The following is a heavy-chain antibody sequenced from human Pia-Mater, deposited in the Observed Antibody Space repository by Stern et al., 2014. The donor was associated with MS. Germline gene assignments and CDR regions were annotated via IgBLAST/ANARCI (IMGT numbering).Heavy chain of an antibody. J-gene: IGHJ4*02. CDR1: GGSISSGGYY. D-gene: IGHD3-3*01. CDR3: ARVSYDFGSGYYPFDY. CDR2: IYYSGST. Sequence: QVQLVESGPGLVKPSQTLSLTCTVSGGSISSGGYYWSWIRQHPGKGLEWIGYIYYSGSTYYNPSLKSRVTISVDTSKNQFSLKLSSVTAADTAVYYCARVSYDFGSGYYPFDYWGQGTLVTVSS. V-gene: IGHV4-31*03.